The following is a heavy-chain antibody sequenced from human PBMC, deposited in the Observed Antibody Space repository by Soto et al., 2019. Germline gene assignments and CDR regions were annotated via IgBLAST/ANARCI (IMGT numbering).Heavy chain of an antibody. D-gene: IGHD6-19*01. J-gene: IGHJ4*02. CDR3: ANDRTAGYSSGWYSDY. CDR2: ISYDGSNK. V-gene: IGHV3-30*18. CDR1: GFTFSSYG. Sequence: QVQLVESGGGVVQPGRSLRLSCAASGFTFSSYGMHWVSQAPGKGLEWVAVISYDGSNKYYADSVKGRFTISRDNSKNTMYLQMNSLRAEDTAVYYCANDRTAGYSSGWYSDYWGQGTLVTVSS.